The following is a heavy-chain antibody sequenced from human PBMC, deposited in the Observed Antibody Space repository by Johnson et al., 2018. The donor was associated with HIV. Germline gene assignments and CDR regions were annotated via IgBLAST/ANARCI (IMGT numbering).Heavy chain of an antibody. V-gene: IGHV3-20*04. Sequence: VQLVESGGGMIRPGGSLRLSCEASGFSFDDYGMNWVRQVPGQGLEWVSGSNWNGAPTGYADSVKGRFTISRDNAKNSLFLQMNSLRAEDTALYYCAREALDGPGDDAFDIWGQGTMVTVSS. CDR1: GFSFDDYG. CDR3: AREALDGPGDDAFDI. J-gene: IGHJ3*02. D-gene: IGHD5-24*01. CDR2: SNWNGAPT.